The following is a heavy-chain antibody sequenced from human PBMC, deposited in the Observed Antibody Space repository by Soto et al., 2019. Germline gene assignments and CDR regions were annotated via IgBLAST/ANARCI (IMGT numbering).Heavy chain of an antibody. CDR1: GYNFPSHW. CDR2: IYPSDSDT. J-gene: IGHJ5*02. D-gene: IGHD5-12*01. Sequence: SLKISCKGSGYNFPSHWIAWVRQMPGKGLEWMGTIYPSDSDTTYSPSFHGLVSISADKSISTAYLQWSSLKTSDSAIYYCARRSRSGYDWVGYNWFDPWGQGTLVTVSS. CDR3: ARRSRSGYDWVGYNWFDP. V-gene: IGHV5-51*01.